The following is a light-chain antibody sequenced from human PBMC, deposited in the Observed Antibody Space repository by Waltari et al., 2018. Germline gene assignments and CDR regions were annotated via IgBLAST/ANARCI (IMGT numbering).Light chain of an antibody. CDR2: EVS. J-gene: IGLJ2*01. CDR3: SSYRSGTSVI. Sequence: QSALPQPASVSGSPGQSTPIPRTGTSSDVGGYNYVSWYQHHPSKAPKFIIYEVSNRPSGVSNRFSGSKSGNTASLTISGLQAEDEADYYCSSYRSGTSVIFGGGTKVTVL. V-gene: IGLV2-14*01. CDR1: SSDVGGYNY.